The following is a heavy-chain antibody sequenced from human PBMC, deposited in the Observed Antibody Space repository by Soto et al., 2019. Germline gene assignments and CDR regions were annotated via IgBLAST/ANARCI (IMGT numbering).Heavy chain of an antibody. CDR2: IYYSGST. J-gene: IGHJ5*02. CDR1: GGSISSYY. CDR3: ASNIWFGELRGGWFDP. Sequence: QVQLQESGPGLVKPSETLSLTCTVSGGSISSYYWSWIRQPPGKGLEWIGYIYYSGSTNYNPSLKSRVTISVDTSKNQFSLKLSSVTAADTAVYYCASNIWFGELRGGWFDPWGQGTLVAVSS. V-gene: IGHV4-59*01. D-gene: IGHD3-10*01.